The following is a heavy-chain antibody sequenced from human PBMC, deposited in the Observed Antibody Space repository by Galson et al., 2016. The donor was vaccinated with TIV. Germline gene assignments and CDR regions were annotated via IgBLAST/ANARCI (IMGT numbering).Heavy chain of an antibody. J-gene: IGHJ6*02. V-gene: IGHV1-46*01. CDR1: GYTFTSYY. CDR2: INPSGGST. CDR3: ARSLVQGVVSQYHGMDV. Sequence: SCKASGYTFTSYYMHWVRQAPGQGLEWMGIINPSGGSTNYAQKVQGRLTMTTDSSTSTAYMELRSLKSDDTAVYYCARSLVQGVVSQYHGMDVRGQGTMVTVSS. D-gene: IGHD3-10*01.